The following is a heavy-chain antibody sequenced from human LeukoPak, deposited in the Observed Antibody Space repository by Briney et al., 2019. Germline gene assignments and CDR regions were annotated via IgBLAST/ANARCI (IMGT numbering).Heavy chain of an antibody. CDR1: GFTFSSYA. CDR2: ISSNGGST. J-gene: IGHJ4*02. D-gene: IGHD3-22*01. Sequence: PGGFLRLSCAASGFTFSSYAMHWVRQAPGKGLEYVSAISSNGGSTYYANSVKGRFTISRDNSKNTLYLQMGSLRAEDMAVYYCARAPVVVIPYFDYWGQGTLVTVSS. V-gene: IGHV3-64*01. CDR3: ARAPVVVIPYFDY.